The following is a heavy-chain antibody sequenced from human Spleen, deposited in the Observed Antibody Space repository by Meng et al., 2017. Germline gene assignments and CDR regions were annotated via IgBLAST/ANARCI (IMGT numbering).Heavy chain of an antibody. CDR1: GGSFSDYY. CDR2: IYTSGST. CDR3: ARVRYSSGWYYFDY. V-gene: IGHV4-4*07. J-gene: IGHJ4*02. Sequence: SETLSLTCVVSGGSFSDYYWSWIRQPAGKGLEWIGRIYTSGSTNYNPSLKSRVTMSVDTSKNQFSLKLSSVTAADTAVYYCARVRYSSGWYYFDYWGQGTLVTVSS. D-gene: IGHD6-19*01.